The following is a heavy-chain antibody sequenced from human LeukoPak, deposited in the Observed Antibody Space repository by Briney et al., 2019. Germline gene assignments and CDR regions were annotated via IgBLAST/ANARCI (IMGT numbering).Heavy chain of an antibody. V-gene: IGHV4-59*01. CDR3: ARCHRGRDVFDI. CDR2: IYHSGAT. CDR1: GGSISSYY. D-gene: IGHD1-14*01. Sequence: SETLSLTCSVSGGSISSYYWSWIRQSPGKGLEWIGYIYHSGATNYNPSLKSRVTLSVDTSKNHFSLKLSSVTAADTAVYYWARCHRGRDVFDIWGQGTKVTVSS. J-gene: IGHJ3*02.